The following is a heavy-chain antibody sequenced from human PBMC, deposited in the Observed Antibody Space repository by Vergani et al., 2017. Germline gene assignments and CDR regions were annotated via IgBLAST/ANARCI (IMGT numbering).Heavy chain of an antibody. CDR3: AKGHSGQIGSPHDYYFDY. D-gene: IGHD1-26*01. Sequence: QVHLVESGGGVVQPGGSLRLSCAASVSIFNYYGINWVRQAPGKGLEWVSFIRSDGGSEMYADSVRGRFTISRDNSKNTVSLEMLSLRTEDTAVYYCAKGHSGQIGSPHDYYFDYWGQGTLVTVSS. J-gene: IGHJ4*02. V-gene: IGHV3-30*02. CDR1: VSIFNYYG. CDR2: IRSDGGSE.